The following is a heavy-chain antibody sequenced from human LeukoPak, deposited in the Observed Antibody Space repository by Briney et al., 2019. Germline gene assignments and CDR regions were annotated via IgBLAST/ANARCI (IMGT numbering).Heavy chain of an antibody. CDR1: GFTFSSYA. CDR2: ISYDGSNK. D-gene: IGHD3-22*01. J-gene: IGHJ6*02. CDR3: AREDNYYDSSGCAGYYGMDV. Sequence: GGSLRLSCAASGFTFSSYAMHWVRQAPGKGLECVAVISYDGSNKYYADSVKGRFTISRDNSKNTLYLQMNSLRAEDTAVYYCAREDNYYDSSGCAGYYGMDVWGQGTTVTVSS. V-gene: IGHV3-30-3*01.